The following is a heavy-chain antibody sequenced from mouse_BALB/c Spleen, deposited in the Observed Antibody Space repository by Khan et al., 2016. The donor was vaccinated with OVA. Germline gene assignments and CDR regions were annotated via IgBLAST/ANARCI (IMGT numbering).Heavy chain of an antibody. D-gene: IGHD1-1*01. Sequence: EVELVESGGDLVKPGGSLKLSCAASGFTFSTYGMSWVRQTPDKRLEWVAAISSGGSYTYYPDSVKGRFTISRDNAKNTLYLQMSSLKSEDTASEYCTRLAYYYNSEGFAYWGQGTLVTVSA. CDR2: ISSGGSYT. J-gene: IGHJ3*01. V-gene: IGHV5-6*01. CDR1: GFTFSTYG. CDR3: TRLAYYYNSEGFAY.